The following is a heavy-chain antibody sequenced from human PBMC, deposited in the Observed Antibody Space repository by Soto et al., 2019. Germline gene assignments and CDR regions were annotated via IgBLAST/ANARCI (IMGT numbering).Heavy chain of an antibody. CDR3: ARAVAGTTLYYYYGMDV. CDR2: IYYSGST. V-gene: IGHV4-30-4*01. J-gene: IGHJ6*02. D-gene: IGHD6-19*01. Sequence: QVQLQESGPGLVKPSQTLSLTCTVSGGSISSGDYYWSWIRQPPGKGLEWIVYIYYSGSTYYNPSLKSRVTISVDTSKNQFSLKLSSVTAADTAVYYCARAVAGTTLYYYYGMDVWGQGTTVTVSS. CDR1: GGSISSGDYY.